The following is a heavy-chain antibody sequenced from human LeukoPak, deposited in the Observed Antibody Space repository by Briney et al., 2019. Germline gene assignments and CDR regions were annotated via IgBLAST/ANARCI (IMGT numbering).Heavy chain of an antibody. CDR1: GFTFSNYG. V-gene: IGHV3-33*01. D-gene: IGHD1-14*01. Sequence: GGSLRLSCAASGFTFSNYGMHWVRQAPGKGLEWVALIWYDGSNKYYTDSVKGRLTISRDNSKDTLFLQMNSLRAEDTAVYYCARGEPLFLYYWGQGTLVTVSS. J-gene: IGHJ4*02. CDR2: IWYDGSNK. CDR3: ARGEPLFLYY.